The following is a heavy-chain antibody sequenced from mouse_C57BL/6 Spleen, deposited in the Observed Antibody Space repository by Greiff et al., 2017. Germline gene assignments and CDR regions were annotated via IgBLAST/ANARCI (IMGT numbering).Heavy chain of an antibody. J-gene: IGHJ4*01. D-gene: IGHD2-5*01. CDR2: INPSNGGT. Sequence: QVQLQQSGTELVKPGASVKLSCKASGYTFTSYWMHWVKQRPGQGLEWIGIINPSNGGTNYNEKFKSKATLTVDKSSSTAYMQLSSLTSEDSAVYYCARSSNYGLYAMDYWGQGTSVTVSS. CDR3: ARSSNYGLYAMDY. V-gene: IGHV1-53*01. CDR1: GYTFTSYW.